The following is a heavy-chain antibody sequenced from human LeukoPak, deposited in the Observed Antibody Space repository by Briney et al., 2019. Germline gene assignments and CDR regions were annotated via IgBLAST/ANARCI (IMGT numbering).Heavy chain of an antibody. CDR3: AKAYYDISTGYYFFDY. V-gene: IGHV3-9*01. Sequence: GGSLRLSCAASGFTFDDYAMHWVRQDPGKGLEWVPGISWNSGKIDYADSVKGRFTISRDNAKNSLYLQMNSLRPEDTALYYCAKAYYDISTGYYFFDYWGQGTLVTVSS. CDR1: GFTFDDYA. J-gene: IGHJ4*02. CDR2: ISWNSGKI. D-gene: IGHD3-9*01.